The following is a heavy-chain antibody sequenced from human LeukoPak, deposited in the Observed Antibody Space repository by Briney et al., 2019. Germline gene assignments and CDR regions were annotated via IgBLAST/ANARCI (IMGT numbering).Heavy chain of an antibody. CDR2: IIPIFGTA. J-gene: IGHJ4*02. CDR3: ARVPHITMIRGKVFDY. CDR1: GGTFSSYS. V-gene: IGHV1-69*13. D-gene: IGHD3-10*01. Sequence: SVKVSCKASGGTFSSYSINWVRQAPGQGLEWMGGIIPIFGTADYTQKFQGRVTITADESTSTVYMELSSLRSEDTAIYYCARVPHITMIRGKVFDYWGQGTLVTVSS.